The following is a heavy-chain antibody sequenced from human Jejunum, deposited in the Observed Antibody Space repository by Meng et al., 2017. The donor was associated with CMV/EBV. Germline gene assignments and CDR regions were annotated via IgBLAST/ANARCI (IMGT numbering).Heavy chain of an antibody. V-gene: IGHV4-34*01. D-gene: IGHD1-26*01. Sequence: ETLSLTCAVYGGSVSDYNWSWFRQTPGKGLEWIGEIIRGGATNYSPSLNSRLTISIDTSKNQLSLKVTSVTAADTAIYYCARGVGDYWGQGTLVTVSS. J-gene: IGHJ4*02. CDR1: GGSVSDYN. CDR2: IIRGGAT. CDR3: ARGVGDY.